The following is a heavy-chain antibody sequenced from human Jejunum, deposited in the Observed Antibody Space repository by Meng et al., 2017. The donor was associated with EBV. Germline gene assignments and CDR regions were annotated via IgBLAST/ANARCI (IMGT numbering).Heavy chain of an antibody. CDR3: ARASSERLLDY. V-gene: IGHV4-4*02. J-gene: IGHJ4*02. D-gene: IGHD1-14*01. Sequence: VQLQGAGPRLVKPSGTLSLTSAVATDFISSDEWWSWVRQPPGKGLEWLGEINHVGSTYYNPSLKSRVTISIDTSKRQFSLRLNSMTAADTAVYYCARASSERLLDYWGQGTLVTVSS. CDR2: INHVGST. CDR1: TDFISSDEW.